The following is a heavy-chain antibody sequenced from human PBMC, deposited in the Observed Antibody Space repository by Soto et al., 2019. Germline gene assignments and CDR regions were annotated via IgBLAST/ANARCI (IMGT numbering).Heavy chain of an antibody. CDR1: GGSINSGDYY. J-gene: IGHJ4*02. CDR3: ARVAMIVVAFDY. D-gene: IGHD3-22*01. CDR2: IYYSGST. V-gene: IGHV4-30-4*01. Sequence: SETLSLTCTVSGGSINSGDYYWSWIRQPPGKGLEWIGYIYYSGSTYYNPSLKSRVTISVDTSKNQFSLKLSSVTAADTAVYYCARVAMIVVAFDYWGQGTLVTVSS.